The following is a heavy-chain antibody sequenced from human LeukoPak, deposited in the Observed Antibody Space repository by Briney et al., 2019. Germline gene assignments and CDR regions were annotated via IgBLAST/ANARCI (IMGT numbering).Heavy chain of an antibody. J-gene: IGHJ6*02. CDR3: AKTGQELDYYYGLDV. V-gene: IGHV3-23*01. Sequence: GGSLRLSCEASGLTFSNFWMTWLRQAPGKGLEWVSGISASGGSTYYADSVQGRFTISRDNSKNTLHLQMNSLRPEDTAVYYCAKTGQELDYYYGLDVWGQGITVTVSS. D-gene: IGHD6-13*01. CDR2: ISASGGST. CDR1: GLTFSNFW.